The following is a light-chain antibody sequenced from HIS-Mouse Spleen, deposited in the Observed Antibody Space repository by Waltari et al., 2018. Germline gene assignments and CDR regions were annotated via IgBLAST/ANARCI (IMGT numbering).Light chain of an antibody. J-gene: IGLJ3*02. CDR3: QSYDSSLSGWV. CDR2: GTS. V-gene: IGLV1-40*01. Sequence: QSVLTQPPSVSGAPGQRVTISCTGSSSNIGAGYDVHWYQQLPGTAPKPPVYGTSNRPSGVPDRFSGSKSGTSASLAITGLQAEDEADYYCQSYDSSLSGWVFGGGTKLTVL. CDR1: SSNIGAGYD.